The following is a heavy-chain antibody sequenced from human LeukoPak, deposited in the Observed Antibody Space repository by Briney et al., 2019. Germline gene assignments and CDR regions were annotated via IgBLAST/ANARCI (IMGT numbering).Heavy chain of an antibody. Sequence: SVKVSCKASGGTFSSYAISWVRQAPGQGLEWMGRIIPIFGTANYAQKFQGRVTITTDESTSTAYMEMSSLRSEDTAVYYCARVAQAAAGTFYYYYYMDVWGKGTTVTVSS. V-gene: IGHV1-69*05. CDR2: IIPIFGTA. CDR1: GGTFSSYA. D-gene: IGHD6-13*01. CDR3: ARVAQAAAGTFYYYYYMDV. J-gene: IGHJ6*03.